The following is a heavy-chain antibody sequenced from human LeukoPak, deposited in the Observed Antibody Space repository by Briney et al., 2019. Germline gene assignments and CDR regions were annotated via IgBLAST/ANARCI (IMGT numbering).Heavy chain of an antibody. CDR3: ARGPKYISATGPYYFDY. J-gene: IGHJ4*02. Sequence: PGGSLRLSCTVSGFTVSSNSMSWVRQAPGKGLEWVSFIYSDNTHYSDSMKGRFTISRDNAKNSMYLQMYSLRAEDTAVYYCARGPKYISATGPYYFDYWGQGTPVTVSS. CDR1: GFTVSSNS. V-gene: IGHV3-53*01. CDR2: IYSDNT. D-gene: IGHD6-13*01.